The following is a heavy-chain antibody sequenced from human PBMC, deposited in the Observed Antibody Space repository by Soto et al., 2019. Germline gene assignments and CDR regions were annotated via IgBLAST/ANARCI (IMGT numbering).Heavy chain of an antibody. CDR2: IDWDDDK. Sequence: SGPTLVNPTQTLTLTCTFSGFSLSTSGMRVSWIRQPPGKALEWLARIDWDDDKFYSTSLKTRLTISKDTSKNQVVLTMTNMDPVDTATYYCARSKAIFGVVITPFDYWGQGTLVTVSS. J-gene: IGHJ4*02. D-gene: IGHD3-3*01. CDR1: GFSLSTSGMR. V-gene: IGHV2-70*04. CDR3: ARSKAIFGVVITPFDY.